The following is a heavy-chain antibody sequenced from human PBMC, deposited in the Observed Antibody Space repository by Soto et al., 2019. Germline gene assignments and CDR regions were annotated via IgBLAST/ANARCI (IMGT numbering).Heavy chain of an antibody. V-gene: IGHV4-59*01. J-gene: IGHJ4*02. CDR2: FFYTGST. CDR3: ARPRDGYNLTPIDQ. D-gene: IGHD5-12*01. CDR1: TGSTNSFY. Sequence: QVQLQVSGPGLVKPSATLSLSCTVSTGSTNSFYWSWIRQPPGKGLQWLGYFFYTGSTNHNPSLKGRVPISLDMSSNNFSLRRSSVTSADTAIYYCARPRDGYNLTPIDQGGQGLLVPVSS.